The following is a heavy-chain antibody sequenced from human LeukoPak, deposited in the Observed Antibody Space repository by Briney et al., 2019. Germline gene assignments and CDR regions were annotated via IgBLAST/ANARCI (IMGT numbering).Heavy chain of an antibody. CDR2: VGGDDTN. CDR3: AGSTHNYYYYGMDV. J-gene: IGHJ6*02. Sequence: QAGGSLRLSCAASGFTFSSYSMNWVRQAPGKGLEWVSVVGGDDTNYYIDSVKGRFTISRDNSKNTLYLQMNSLRAEDTAVYYCAGSTHNYYYYGMDVWGQGTTVTVSS. D-gene: IGHD2-2*01. CDR1: GFTFSSYS. V-gene: IGHV3-53*01.